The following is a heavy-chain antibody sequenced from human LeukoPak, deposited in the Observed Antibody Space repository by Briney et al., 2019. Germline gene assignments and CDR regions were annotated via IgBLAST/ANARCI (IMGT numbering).Heavy chain of an antibody. Sequence: GATVKISCKVSGYTFTDYYMHWVQQAPGKGLEWMGLVDPEDGETIYAEKLQGRVTITADTSTDTAYMELSSLRSEDTAVYYCATFQQQLVLDWFDPWGQGTLVTVSS. D-gene: IGHD6-13*01. CDR1: GYTFTDYY. CDR2: VDPEDGET. CDR3: ATFQQQLVLDWFDP. J-gene: IGHJ5*02. V-gene: IGHV1-69-2*01.